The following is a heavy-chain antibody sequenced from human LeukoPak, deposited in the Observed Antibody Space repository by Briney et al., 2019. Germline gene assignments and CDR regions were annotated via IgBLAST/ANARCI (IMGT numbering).Heavy chain of an antibody. Sequence: AGGSLRLSCAASGFIISNNYVSWVRQAPGRGLEWVSAISDSGGNTYYADSVTGRFTISRDNSKNTLYLQMNSLRAEDTAVYYCAKDLHSSSWYNYFQHWGQGTLLTVSS. CDR2: ISDSGGNT. CDR3: AKDLHSSSWYNYFQH. V-gene: IGHV3-23*01. D-gene: IGHD6-13*01. CDR1: GFIISNNY. J-gene: IGHJ1*01.